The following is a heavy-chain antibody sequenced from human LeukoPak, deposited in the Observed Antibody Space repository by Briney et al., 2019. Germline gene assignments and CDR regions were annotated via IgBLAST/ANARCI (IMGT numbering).Heavy chain of an antibody. CDR3: AKVSDFWSGPIDY. CDR2: ISGSGGCT. Sequence: GGSLRLSCAASGFTFSSYAMSWVRQAPGKGLEWVSAISGSGGCTYYADSVKGRFTISRDNSKNTLYLQMNSLRAEDTAVYYCAKVSDFWSGPIDYWGQGTLVTVSS. V-gene: IGHV3-23*01. J-gene: IGHJ4*02. CDR1: GFTFSSYA. D-gene: IGHD3-3*01.